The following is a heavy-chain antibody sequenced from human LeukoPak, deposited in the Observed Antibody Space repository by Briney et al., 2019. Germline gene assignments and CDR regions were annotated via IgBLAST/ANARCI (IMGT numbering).Heavy chain of an antibody. V-gene: IGHV1-8*03. CDR3: ARGSPPLYDYGDYFYY. CDR2: MNPNSGNT. Sequence: ASVKVSCKASGYTFTSYDINWVRQATGQGLEWMGWMNPNSGNTGYAQKFQGRVTITRNTSISTAYMELSSLRSEDTAVYYCARGSPPLYDYGDYFYYWGQGTLVTVSS. CDR1: GYTFTSYD. J-gene: IGHJ4*02. D-gene: IGHD4-17*01.